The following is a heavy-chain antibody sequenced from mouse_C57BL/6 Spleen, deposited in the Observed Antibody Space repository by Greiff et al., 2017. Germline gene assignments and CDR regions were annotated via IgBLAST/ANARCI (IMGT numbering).Heavy chain of an antibody. CDR2: INYDGSST. D-gene: IGHD2-4*01. Sequence: EVKLEESEGGLVQPGSSMKLSCTASGFTFSDYYMAWVRQVPEKGLEWVANINYDGSSTYYLDSLKSRFIISRDNAKNILYLQMSSLKSEDTATYYCARVYYDYDGVDYWGQGTTLTVSS. CDR3: ARVYYDYDGVDY. J-gene: IGHJ2*01. CDR1: GFTFSDYY. V-gene: IGHV5-16*01.